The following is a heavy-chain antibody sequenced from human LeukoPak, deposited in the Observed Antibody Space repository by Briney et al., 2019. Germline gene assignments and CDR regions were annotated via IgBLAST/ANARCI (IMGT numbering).Heavy chain of an antibody. D-gene: IGHD2-2*01. J-gene: IGHJ4*02. V-gene: IGHV1-2*02. CDR3: ARGGAIVVVPARSY. CDR2: INPNSGGT. Sequence: ASVKVSCKASGYTFTGYYMHWVRQAPGQGLEWMGWINPNSGGTNYAQKFQGRVTVTRDTSISTAYMELSRLRSDDTAVYYCARGGAIVVVPARSYWGQGTLVTVSS. CDR1: GYTFTGYY.